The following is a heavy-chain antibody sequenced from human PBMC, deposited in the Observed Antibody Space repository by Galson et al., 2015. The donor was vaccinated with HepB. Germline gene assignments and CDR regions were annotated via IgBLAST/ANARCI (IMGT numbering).Heavy chain of an antibody. Sequence: SLRLSCAASGFTFSSYAMHWVRQAPGKGLEWVAVISYDGSNKYYADSVKGRFTISRDNSKSTLYLQMNSLRAEDTAVYYCARTYYDFWSGYAGGYYYYGMDVWGQGTTVTVSS. CDR1: GFTFSSYA. CDR3: ARTYYDFWSGYAGGYYYYGMDV. D-gene: IGHD3-3*01. V-gene: IGHV3-30-3*01. J-gene: IGHJ6*02. CDR2: ISYDGSNK.